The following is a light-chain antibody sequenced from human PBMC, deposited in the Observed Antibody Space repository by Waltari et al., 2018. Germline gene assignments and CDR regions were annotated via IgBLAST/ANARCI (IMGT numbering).Light chain of an antibody. Sequence: EKVITQSPATLSVSPGERATTSCRASESINRCLAWYQQTPGQPPRLLIYGASARATGIPARFSGNGSETEFTLTISSLQSEDFALYFCQHYNGRPPYTFGQGTSLEIK. J-gene: IGKJ2*01. CDR1: ESINRC. CDR3: QHYNGRPPYT. CDR2: GAS. V-gene: IGKV3D-15*01.